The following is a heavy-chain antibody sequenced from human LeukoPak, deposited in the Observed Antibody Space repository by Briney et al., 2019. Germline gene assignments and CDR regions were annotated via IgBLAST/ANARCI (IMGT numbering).Heavy chain of an antibody. CDR3: ARDVYGDYWGNWFDP. D-gene: IGHD4-17*01. J-gene: IGHJ5*02. CDR1: GFTFSSYG. Sequence: LTGGSLRLSCAASGFTFSSYGMHWVRQAPGKGLEWVAFIQFDGSNEYYADSVKGRFTISRDNAKNSLYLQMNSLRAEDTAVYYCARDVYGDYWGNWFDPWGQGTLVTVSS. CDR2: IQFDGSNE. V-gene: IGHV3-30*02.